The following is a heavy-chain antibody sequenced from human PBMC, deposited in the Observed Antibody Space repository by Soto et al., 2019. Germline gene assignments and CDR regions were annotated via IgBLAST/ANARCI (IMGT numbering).Heavy chain of an antibody. CDR3: AKVEEYYDFWSGYPGGY. D-gene: IGHD3-3*01. CDR2: ISGSGGST. CDR1: VFTFSSYA. V-gene: IGHV3-23*01. Sequence: EVQLLESGGGLVQPGGSLRLFCAACVFTFSSYAVIGLRDARGEALVWVCAISGSGGSTYYADSVKGRFTISRDNSKNTLYLQMNSLRAEDTAVYYCAKVEEYYDFWSGYPGGYWGQGTLVTVSS. J-gene: IGHJ4*02.